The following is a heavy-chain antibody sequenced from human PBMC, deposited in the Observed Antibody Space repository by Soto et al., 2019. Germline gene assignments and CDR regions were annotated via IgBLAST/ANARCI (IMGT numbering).Heavy chain of an antibody. CDR1: GFTFDDYA. J-gene: IGHJ4*02. D-gene: IGHD3-22*01. V-gene: IGHV3-9*01. CDR3: AVPGYDSSGFDY. Sequence: GGSLRLSCAASGFTFDDYAMHWVRQAPGKGLEWVSGISWNSGSIGYADSVKGRFTISRDNAKNSLYLQMNSLRAEDTALYYCAVPGYDSSGFDYWGQGTLVTVSS. CDR2: ISWNSGSI.